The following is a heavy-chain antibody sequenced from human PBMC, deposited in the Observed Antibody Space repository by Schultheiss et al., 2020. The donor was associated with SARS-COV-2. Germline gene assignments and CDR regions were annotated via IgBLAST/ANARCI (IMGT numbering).Heavy chain of an antibody. Sequence: SETLSLTCTVSGGSISSSSYYWGWIRQPPGKGLEWIGSIYYSGSTYYNPSLKSRVTISVDTSKNQFSLKLSSVTAADTAVYYCARDRHCSSTSCITGHYYYGMDVWGQGTTVTVSS. CDR2: IYYSGST. CDR1: GGSISSSSYY. CDR3: ARDRHCSSTSCITGHYYYGMDV. D-gene: IGHD2-2*01. J-gene: IGHJ6*02. V-gene: IGHV4-39*07.